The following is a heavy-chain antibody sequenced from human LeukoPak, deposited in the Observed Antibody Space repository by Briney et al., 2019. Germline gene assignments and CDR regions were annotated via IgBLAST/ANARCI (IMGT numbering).Heavy chain of an antibody. Sequence: GGSLRLSCAASGSTVSSSYMSWVRQAPGKGLEWVSLIYSGGSTYYAASVKGRFTISGDNSKNTLYLQMNSLRPEDTAVYYCAKGYNYAYEYWGQGTLVTVSS. V-gene: IGHV3-53*01. D-gene: IGHD5-18*01. CDR1: GSTVSSSY. J-gene: IGHJ4*02. CDR2: IYSGGST. CDR3: AKGYNYAYEY.